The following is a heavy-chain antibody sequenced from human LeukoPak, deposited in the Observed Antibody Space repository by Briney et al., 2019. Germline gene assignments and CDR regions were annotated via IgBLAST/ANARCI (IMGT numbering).Heavy chain of an antibody. CDR2: IYPGDSDT. V-gene: IGHV5-51*01. CDR1: GYSFTNYW. J-gene: IGHJ3*02. CDR3: ARQVDTIGYMNAFDI. Sequence: GESLKISCKGSGYSFTNYWIGWVRQMPGRGLEWMGVIYPGDSDTRYSPSFQGQVTISADKSINTAYLQWSGLKASDTAIYYCARQVDTIGYMNAFDIWGQGTMVTVSS. D-gene: IGHD3-22*01.